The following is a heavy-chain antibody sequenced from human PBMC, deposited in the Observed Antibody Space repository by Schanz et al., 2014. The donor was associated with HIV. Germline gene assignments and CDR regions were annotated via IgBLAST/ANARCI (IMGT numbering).Heavy chain of an antibody. V-gene: IGHV3-30*02. Sequence: VQLVESGGGLVHPGGSLRLSCAASGFTFNKYWMNWVRQVPGKGLEWVAVIWYDGGYKSYADSVKGRFTISRDNSKNTLYLQMNSLRAEDTAVYYCAKDRITGTTGVPYYYYGMDVWGQGTTVTVSS. J-gene: IGHJ6*02. CDR1: GFTFNKYW. CDR3: AKDRITGTTGVPYYYYGMDV. D-gene: IGHD1-7*01. CDR2: IWYDGGYK.